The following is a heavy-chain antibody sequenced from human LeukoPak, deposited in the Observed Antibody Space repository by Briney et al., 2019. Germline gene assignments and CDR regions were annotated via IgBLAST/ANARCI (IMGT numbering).Heavy chain of an antibody. CDR2: IGTGGDT. D-gene: IGHD2-15*01. CDR1: GFTFGTYD. J-gene: IGHJ6*03. V-gene: IGHV3-13*01. Sequence: GGSLRLSCAASGFTFGTYDMHWVRQVTGEGLEWVAAIGTGGDTYYAGSVKGRFTISRENGKNSLFLQMNSLKAGDTAAYYCTRDIAGSGTAMDVWGKGTTVTVSS. CDR3: TRDIAGSGTAMDV.